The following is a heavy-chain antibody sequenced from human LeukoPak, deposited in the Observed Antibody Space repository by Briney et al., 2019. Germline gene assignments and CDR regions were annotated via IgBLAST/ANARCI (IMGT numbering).Heavy chain of an antibody. D-gene: IGHD2-15*01. Sequence: GGSLRLSCAASGFTFDLYAMHWVGQAPGRGLEWVAVMSYDGSNKYYADSVKGRFTISRDNSQNTLHLQMSSLRVADTAVYYCARDQVQLCSSGSCYVIDNWGLGTLVAVSS. J-gene: IGHJ4*02. V-gene: IGHV3-30*04. CDR2: MSYDGSNK. CDR3: ARDQVQLCSSGSCYVIDN. CDR1: GFTFDLYA.